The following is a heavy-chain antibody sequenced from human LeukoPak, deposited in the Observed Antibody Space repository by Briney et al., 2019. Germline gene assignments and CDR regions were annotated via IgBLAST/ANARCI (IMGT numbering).Heavy chain of an antibody. V-gene: IGHV5-51*01. CDR3: ARLEGMATPDDY. D-gene: IGHD5-24*01. Sequence: KIGESLQISCQGSGSSFTSYWIGWVRQLPGKGLEWMGIIYPGDSDTRYSPSFQGQVTISADKFISTAYLQWSSLEASGTAIYYCARLEGMATPDDYWGQGTLVTVSS. CDR2: IYPGDSDT. J-gene: IGHJ4*02. CDR1: GSSFTSYW.